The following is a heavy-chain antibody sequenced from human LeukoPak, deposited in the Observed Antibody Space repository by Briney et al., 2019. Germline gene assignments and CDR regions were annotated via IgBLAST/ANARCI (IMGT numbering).Heavy chain of an antibody. J-gene: IGHJ5*02. Sequence: PGGSLRLCCAASGFTFSRSSTAWFRQAPGAGLEWVSSISSTGRATYYTDSVKGRFTVSRDNSKNTLHLQMNSLTAADTAMYYCVKYIQNVLAVFDPWGQGGLVTVSS. CDR2: ISSTGRAT. V-gene: IGHV3-23*01. CDR1: GFTFSRSS. D-gene: IGHD1-1*01. CDR3: VKYIQNVLAVFDP.